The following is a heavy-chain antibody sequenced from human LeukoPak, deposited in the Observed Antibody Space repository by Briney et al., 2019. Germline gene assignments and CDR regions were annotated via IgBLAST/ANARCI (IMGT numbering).Heavy chain of an antibody. Sequence: PGGSLRLSCAASGFTFSSYSMNWVRQAPGKGLEWVSSISSSSSYIYYADSVKGRFTISRDNAKNSLYLQMNSLRAEDTAVYYCARDKTPTIYRQPEDGDAFDIWGQGTMVTVSS. V-gene: IGHV3-21*01. CDR3: ARDKTPTIYRQPEDGDAFDI. D-gene: IGHD5-24*01. CDR2: ISSSSSYI. J-gene: IGHJ3*02. CDR1: GFTFSSYS.